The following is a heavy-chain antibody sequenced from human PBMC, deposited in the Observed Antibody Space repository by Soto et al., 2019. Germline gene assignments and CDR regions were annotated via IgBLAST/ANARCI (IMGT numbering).Heavy chain of an antibody. CDR1: GGTFSSYA. J-gene: IGHJ4*02. V-gene: IGHV1-18*01. D-gene: IGHD3-22*01. CDR3: ARDYYDSSGYYRDFDY. CDR2: ISAYNGNT. Sequence: ASVKVSCKASGGTFSSYAISWVRQAPGQGLEWMGWISAYNGNTNYAQKLQGRVTMTTDTSTSTAYMELRSLRSDDTAVYYCARDYYDSSGYYRDFDYWGQGTLVTVSS.